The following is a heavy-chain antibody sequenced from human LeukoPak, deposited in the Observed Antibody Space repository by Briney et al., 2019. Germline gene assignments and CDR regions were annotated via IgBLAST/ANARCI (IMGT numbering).Heavy chain of an antibody. D-gene: IGHD3-22*01. CDR1: GFTFSIYG. V-gene: IGHV3-23*01. CDR2: ISGSGGST. J-gene: IGHJ4*02. Sequence: GGSLRLSCAASGFTFSIYGMSWVRQAPGKGLEWVPAISGSGGSTYYADSVKGRFTISRDNSKNTLYLQMNSLRAEDTAVYNCAKDFGAYYDSSGYYYGPFDYWGQGTLVTVSS. CDR3: AKDFGAYYDSSGYYYGPFDY.